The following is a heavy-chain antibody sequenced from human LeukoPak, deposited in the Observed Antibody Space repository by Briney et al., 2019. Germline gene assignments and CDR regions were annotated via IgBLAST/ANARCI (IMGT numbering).Heavy chain of an antibody. CDR3: ARVQSGSDAFDI. J-gene: IGHJ3*02. Sequence: GGCLRLSCAASGYAFSSYAMHWVRQAPGKGPEWVAAISTDGSNRFYADSVKGRFTFSRDNSKNTLYLQMNSLRVEDTATYYCARVQSGSDAFDIWGQGRMVTVSS. CDR2: ISTDGSNR. CDR1: GYAFSSYA. V-gene: IGHV3-30-3*01.